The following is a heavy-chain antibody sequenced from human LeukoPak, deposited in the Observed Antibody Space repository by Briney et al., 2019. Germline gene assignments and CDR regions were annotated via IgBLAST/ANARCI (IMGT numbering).Heavy chain of an antibody. V-gene: IGHV4-34*01. D-gene: IGHD3-3*01. CDR3: ARGRVECYDFWSGYSHRGYYYMDV. J-gene: IGHJ6*03. CDR2: INHSGST. CDR1: GGSFSGYY. Sequence: SETLSLTCAVYGGSFSGYYWSWIRQPPGKGLEWIGEINHSGSTNYNPSLKSRVTISVDTSKNQFSLKLSSVTAADTAVYYCARGRVECYDFWSGYSHRGYYYMDVWGKGTTVTVSS.